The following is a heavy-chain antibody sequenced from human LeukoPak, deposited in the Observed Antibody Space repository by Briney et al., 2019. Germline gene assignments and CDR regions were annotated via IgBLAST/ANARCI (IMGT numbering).Heavy chain of an antibody. Sequence: GGSLRLSCTASGFTFGDYAMSWVRQAPGKGLEWVGFIRSKAYGGTTEYAASVKGRFTISRDDSKSIAYLQMNSLKTEDTAVYYCTRDPLIVVVPAANDYWGQGTLVTVSS. CDR2: IRSKAYGGTT. D-gene: IGHD2-2*01. J-gene: IGHJ4*02. V-gene: IGHV3-49*04. CDR3: TRDPLIVVVPAANDY. CDR1: GFTFGDYA.